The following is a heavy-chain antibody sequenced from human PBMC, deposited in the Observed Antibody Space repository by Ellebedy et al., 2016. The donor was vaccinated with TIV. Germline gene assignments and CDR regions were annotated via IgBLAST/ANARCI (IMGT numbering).Heavy chain of an antibody. J-gene: IGHJ5*02. CDR3: AREDSGSYEQRHNWFDP. D-gene: IGHD3-10*01. CDR1: GFTFSSYA. Sequence: GESLKISCAASGFTFSSYAMSWVRQAPGKGLEWVSAISGSGGSTYCADSVKGRFTISRDNSKNTLYLQMNSLRAEDTAAYYCAREDSGSYEQRHNWFDPWGQGTLVTVSS. V-gene: IGHV3-23*01. CDR2: ISGSGGST.